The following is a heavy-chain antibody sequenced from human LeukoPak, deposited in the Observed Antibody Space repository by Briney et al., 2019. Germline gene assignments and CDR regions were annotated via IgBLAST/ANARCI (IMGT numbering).Heavy chain of an antibody. D-gene: IGHD5-18*01. CDR1: GFTFSDYC. V-gene: IGHV3-11*05. CDR3: ARETDTAVITGDPFDV. CDR2: TTRSGDKT. Sequence: GGSLRLSCAASGFTFSDYCISWIRQAPGKRLEWMAYTTRSGDKTNYADSVKGRFTISRDNAKNSLYLQMNTLRAEATAMYYCARETDTAVITGDPFDVWGQGTMVIVSS. J-gene: IGHJ3*01.